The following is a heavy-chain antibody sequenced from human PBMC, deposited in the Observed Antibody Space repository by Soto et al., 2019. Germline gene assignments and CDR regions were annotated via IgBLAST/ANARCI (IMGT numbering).Heavy chain of an antibody. V-gene: IGHV1-2*02. J-gene: IGHJ5*02. CDR3: ARPYCGTNSCHNWFDP. CDR1: GYIFTDYY. Sequence: QVQLVQSGAEVKKPGASVKVSCKASGYIFTDYYINWVRQAPGQGLECMGGINPNSGGTNYAQTFQGRVTMTTDTSISTVYMELSSLTSDDTAVYYCARPYCGTNSCHNWFDPSGQGTLVNVSS. D-gene: IGHD2-21*01. CDR2: INPNSGGT.